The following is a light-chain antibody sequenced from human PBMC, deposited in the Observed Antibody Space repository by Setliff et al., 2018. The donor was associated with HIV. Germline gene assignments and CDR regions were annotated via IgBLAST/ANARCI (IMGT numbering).Light chain of an antibody. J-gene: IGKJ1*01. CDR2: AAS. V-gene: IGKV1-39*01. CDR3: QHSFSTFGS. CDR1: QSISNY. Sequence: DIQMTQSPSSLSASVGDRVTITCRASQSISNYLNWYQQKPGKAPNLLIYAASSLQSGVPSRFSGSGSGTDFTLTITNLQPEDFATYYCQHSFSTFGSFGQGTKV.